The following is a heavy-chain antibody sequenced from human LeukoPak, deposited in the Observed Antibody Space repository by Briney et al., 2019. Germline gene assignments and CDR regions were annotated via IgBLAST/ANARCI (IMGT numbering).Heavy chain of an antibody. V-gene: IGHV4-59*01. CDR2: SHHSGNI. Sequence: PSETLSLTCSVSDDSIKIYYWNWIRQPPGEGLEWIGLSHHSGNINYNPSLKSRVTLSVDTSKNWLSLRLTSVTAADTAVHCCARWNNDLRGFDVWGQGTMVTVSS. CDR3: ARWNNDLRGFDV. J-gene: IGHJ3*01. D-gene: IGHD1/OR15-1a*01. CDR1: DDSIKIYY.